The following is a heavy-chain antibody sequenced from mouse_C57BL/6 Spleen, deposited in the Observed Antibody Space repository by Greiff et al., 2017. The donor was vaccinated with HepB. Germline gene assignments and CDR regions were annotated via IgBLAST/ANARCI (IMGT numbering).Heavy chain of an antibody. D-gene: IGHD1-3*01. J-gene: IGHJ2*01. V-gene: IGHV5-4*01. CDR1: GFTFSSYA. Sequence: EVQLVESGGGLVKPGGSLKLSCAASGFTFSSYAMSWVRQTPEKRLEWVATISDGGSYTYYPDNVKGRFTISRDNAKNNLYLQRSHLKSEDTAMYYCARDRGVTKILDYWGQGTTLTVSS. CDR3: ARDRGVTKILDY. CDR2: ISDGGSYT.